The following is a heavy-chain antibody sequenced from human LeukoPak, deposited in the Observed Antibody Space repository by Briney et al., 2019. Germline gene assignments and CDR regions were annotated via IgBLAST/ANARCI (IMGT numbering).Heavy chain of an antibody. V-gene: IGHV1-8*01. CDR3: ARGSRGRQGLLYFFDY. D-gene: IGHD2/OR15-2a*01. CDR2: MNPNSGNT. J-gene: IGHJ4*02. Sequence: ASVKVSCKASGYTFTSYDINWVRQATGQGLEWMGWMNPNSGNTGYAQKFQGRVTMTRNTSISTAYMELSSLRSEDTAVYYCARGSRGRQGLLYFFDYWGQGTLVTVSS. CDR1: GYTFTSYD.